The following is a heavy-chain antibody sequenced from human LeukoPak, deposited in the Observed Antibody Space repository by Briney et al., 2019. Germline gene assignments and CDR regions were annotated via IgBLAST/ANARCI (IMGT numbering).Heavy chain of an antibody. V-gene: IGHV3-23*01. Sequence: GGSLRLSCAASGFTFSSYAMSWVRQAPGKGLEWVSAISGSGGSTYYADSVKGRFTISRDNSKNTLYLQMNSLRAEDTAVYYCAKDLGCSGGSCYSGLGGIDPWGQGTLVTVSS. CDR2: ISGSGGST. CDR3: AKDLGCSGGSCYSGLGGIDP. J-gene: IGHJ5*02. CDR1: GFTFSSYA. D-gene: IGHD2-15*01.